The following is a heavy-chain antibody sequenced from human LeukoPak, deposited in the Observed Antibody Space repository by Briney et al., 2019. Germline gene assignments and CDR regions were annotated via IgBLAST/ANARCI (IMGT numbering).Heavy chain of an antibody. D-gene: IGHD6-13*01. J-gene: IGHJ6*02. CDR2: ITRSSTTI. CDR1: GFNFSIYS. V-gene: IGHV3-48*01. Sequence: GGSLRLSCAASGFNFSIYSMNWVRQAPGKGLEWVSYITRSSTTIYYADSVKGRFTISRDNSKNPLYLQMNSLRAEDTAVYYCAKEGSSSWDYYYYGMDVWGQGTTVTVSS. CDR3: AKEGSSSWDYYYYGMDV.